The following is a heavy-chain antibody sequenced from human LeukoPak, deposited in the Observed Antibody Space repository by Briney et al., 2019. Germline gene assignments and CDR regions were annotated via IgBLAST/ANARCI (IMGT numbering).Heavy chain of an antibody. J-gene: IGHJ5*02. CDR2: IYYSGST. D-gene: IGHD2/OR15-2a*01. CDR3: ARTFYSSPNNWFDP. V-gene: IGHV4-39*01. CDR1: GGSISSVGYY. Sequence: PSETLSLTCTVSGGSISSVGYYWGWLRQPPGKGLEWIGSIYYSGSTYYNPSLKSRVTISVDTSKNQFSLKLSSVTAADTAVYYCARTFYSSPNNWFDPWGQGTLVTVSS.